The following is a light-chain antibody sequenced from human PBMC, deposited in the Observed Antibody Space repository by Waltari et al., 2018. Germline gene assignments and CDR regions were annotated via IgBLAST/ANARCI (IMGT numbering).Light chain of an antibody. CDR3: QQHNSWPRT. Sequence: EIVLTKSPATLSVSQGERATLSCRASQSISSNLAWHQQKPGQAPRLLIYGASTRATGVPARFSGSGSGTDFTLTIDSLQSEDFAVYYCQQHNSWPRTFGQGTKVEIK. V-gene: IGKV3-15*01. J-gene: IGKJ1*01. CDR2: GAS. CDR1: QSISSN.